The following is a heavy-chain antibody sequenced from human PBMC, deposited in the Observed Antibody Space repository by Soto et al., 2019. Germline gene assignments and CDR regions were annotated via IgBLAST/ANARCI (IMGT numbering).Heavy chain of an antibody. J-gene: IGHJ4*02. Sequence: ASVKVSCKASGYTFTSYYMHWVRQAPGQGLEWMGIINPSGGTTSNAQQFQGRVTMTRDTSTSTVYMELSSLRSDDTAVYYCARETGFGEFHFDYWGQGTPVTVSS. CDR2: INPSGGTT. CDR3: ARETGFGEFHFDY. D-gene: IGHD3-10*01. CDR1: GYTFTSYY. V-gene: IGHV1-46*01.